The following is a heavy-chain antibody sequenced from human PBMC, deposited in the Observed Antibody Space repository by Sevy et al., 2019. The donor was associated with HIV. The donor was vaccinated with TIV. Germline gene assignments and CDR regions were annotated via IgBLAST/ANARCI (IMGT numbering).Heavy chain of an antibody. D-gene: IGHD4-17*01. Sequence: GGSLRLSCGASGFSFTNYEMNWVRQAPGKGLEWISYISSSGSHIYYADSVRGRFIISRDNAKNSLYLQMSSLRAEDTAVYYCARDLPPSATTVAHFDFWGQGTLVTVSS. CDR3: ARDLPPSATTVAHFDF. CDR2: ISSSGSHI. V-gene: IGHV3-48*03. J-gene: IGHJ4*02. CDR1: GFSFTNYE.